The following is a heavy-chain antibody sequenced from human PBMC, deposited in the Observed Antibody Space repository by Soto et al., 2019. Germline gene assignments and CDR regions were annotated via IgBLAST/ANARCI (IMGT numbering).Heavy chain of an antibody. CDR2: IYPGDSDT. D-gene: IGHD2-15*01. J-gene: IGHJ3*02. Sequence: GESLKISCKGSGYSFTSYWIGWVRQVPGKGLEWMGIIYPGDSDTRYSPSFQGQVTISADKSISTAYLQWNSLKASDTAMYYCARRLVVVPATNTDCFDIWGQGTMVTVSS. CDR1: GYSFTSYW. CDR3: ARRLVVVPATNTDCFDI. V-gene: IGHV5-51*01.